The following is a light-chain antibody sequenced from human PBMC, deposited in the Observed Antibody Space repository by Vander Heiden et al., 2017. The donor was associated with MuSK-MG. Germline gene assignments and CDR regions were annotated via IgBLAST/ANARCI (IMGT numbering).Light chain of an antibody. J-gene: IGKJ1*01. CDR2: AVS. CDR3: QQSYNIPWT. V-gene: IGKV1-39*01. CDR1: QSVNTY. Sequence: DIQVTQSPPSLSASIEDTITLTCRTSQSVNTYFNWYQQRPGKAPQLLIYAVSSLQTGVPSRFSGRGSGTDFTLTISGLQPEDVATYFCQQSYNIPWTFGAGTKVEVK.